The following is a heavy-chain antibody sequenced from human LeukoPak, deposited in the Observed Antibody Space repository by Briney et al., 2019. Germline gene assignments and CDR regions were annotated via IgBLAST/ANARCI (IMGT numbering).Heavy chain of an antibody. V-gene: IGHV4-39*01. CDR2: INYSGST. Sequence: PSETLSLTCTVSGGSVSSTTYYWSWIRQPPGKGLEWIASINYSGSTYYNPSLKSQVTISVDTSENQFSLKLSSVTAADTAVYYCARYVVYGSGKYYFDYWGQGTLVTVSS. CDR3: ARYVVYGSGKYYFDY. D-gene: IGHD3-10*01. CDR1: GGSVSSTTYY. J-gene: IGHJ4*02.